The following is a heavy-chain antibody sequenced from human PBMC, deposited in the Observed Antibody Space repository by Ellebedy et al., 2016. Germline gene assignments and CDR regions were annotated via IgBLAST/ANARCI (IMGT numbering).Heavy chain of an antibody. CDR3: ARDRSSSWYSQDAFDI. CDR2: ISSSSNTI. D-gene: IGHD6-13*01. CDR1: GFTFRTNS. Sequence: GESLKISCAASGFTFRTNSMNWVRQAPGKGLEWVSYISSSSNTIYYADSVKGRFTISRDNAENSLYLQMNSLRAEDTAVYYCARDRSSSWYSQDAFDIWGQGTMVTVSS. V-gene: IGHV3-48*04. J-gene: IGHJ3*02.